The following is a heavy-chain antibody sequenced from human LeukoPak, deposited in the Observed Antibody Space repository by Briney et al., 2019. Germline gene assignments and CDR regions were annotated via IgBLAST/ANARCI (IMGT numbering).Heavy chain of an antibody. CDR1: GFTFRSYA. CDR3: AKGEACTSVSCYRKSYFGY. D-gene: IGHD2-2*01. CDR2: ISGSGGTT. J-gene: IGHJ4*02. V-gene: IGHV3-23*01. Sequence: TGGSLRLACAVSGFTFRSYAMNWVRQAPGKGLEWVSGISGSGGTTYYADSVKGRFTISRDNSKNTLYLQMNTLRAEDTAVYYCAKGEACTSVSCYRKSYFGYWGQGTLVTVSS.